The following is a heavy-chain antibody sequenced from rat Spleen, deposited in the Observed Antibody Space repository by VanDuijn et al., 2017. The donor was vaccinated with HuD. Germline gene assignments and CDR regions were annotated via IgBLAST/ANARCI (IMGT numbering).Heavy chain of an antibody. V-gene: IGHV5-7*01. CDR2: ISYDGSST. J-gene: IGHJ2*01. Sequence: EVQLVESGGGLVQPGRSLKLSCAASGFTFSDYNMAWVRQAPKKGLEWVATISYDGSSTYYRDSVKGRFTISRDNAKSTLYLQMDSLRSEDTATYYCSRQGGGYNLDYWGQGVMVTVSA. D-gene: IGHD1-9*01. CDR3: SRQGGGYNLDY. CDR1: GFTFSDYN.